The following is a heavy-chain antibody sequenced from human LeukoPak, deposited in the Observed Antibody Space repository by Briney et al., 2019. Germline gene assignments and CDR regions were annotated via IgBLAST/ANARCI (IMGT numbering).Heavy chain of an antibody. J-gene: IGHJ4*02. V-gene: IGHV3-30*02. CDR2: IWFDGSKE. Sequence: GGSLRLSCAASGFTFSSHGMHWVRQAPGKGLEWVAIIWFDGSKEYYADSLKGRFTISRDNSKNTLYLQMNSLRAEDTAVYYCAKTRPSVAMVRGPDYWGQGTLVTVSS. D-gene: IGHD3-10*01. CDR3: AKTRPSVAMVRGPDY. CDR1: GFTFSSHG.